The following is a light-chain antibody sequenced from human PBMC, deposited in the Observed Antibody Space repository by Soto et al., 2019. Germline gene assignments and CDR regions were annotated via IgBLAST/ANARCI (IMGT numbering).Light chain of an antibody. Sequence: QPVLTQPPSVSGAPGQRVTISCTGSSSNIGAGYDVHWYQQLPGTAPKLLIYANSNRPSGVPDRFSGSKSGTSASLAITGLQAEDEADYYCQSYDSSMREVFGGGTKVTVL. V-gene: IGLV1-40*01. J-gene: IGLJ2*01. CDR2: ANS. CDR1: SSNIGAGYD. CDR3: QSYDSSMREV.